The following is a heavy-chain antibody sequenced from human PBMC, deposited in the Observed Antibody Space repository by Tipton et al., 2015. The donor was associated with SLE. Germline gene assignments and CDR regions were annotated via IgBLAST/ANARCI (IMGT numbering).Heavy chain of an antibody. CDR1: SGSISGSTYH. CDR3: ARGWYSRNWEWWFDP. CDR2: IYFSGTT. D-gene: IGHD6-13*01. V-gene: IGHV4-39*07. Sequence: TLSLTCTVSSGSISGSTYHWSWIRQPPGKGLEWIGGIYFSGTTYYKPSLKSRVTISVDTSKNQFSLKLSSVTAADTAVYYCARGWYSRNWEWWFDPWGQGTLVTVSS. J-gene: IGHJ5*02.